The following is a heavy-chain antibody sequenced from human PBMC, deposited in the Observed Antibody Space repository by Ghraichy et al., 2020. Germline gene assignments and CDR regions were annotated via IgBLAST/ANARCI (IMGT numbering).Heavy chain of an antibody. J-gene: IGHJ6*02. Sequence: GSLRLSCAASGLSFSGYAMSWVRQAPGKGLEWVSSVSGSGGTTYDADSVKGRFTISRDNSKNTLYLEMNSLRAEDTAVYYCAKYGIAAAGTPHYYGMDVWGQGTTVTVSS. CDR2: VSGSGGTT. D-gene: IGHD6-13*01. V-gene: IGHV3-23*01. CDR1: GLSFSGYA. CDR3: AKYGIAAAGTPHYYGMDV.